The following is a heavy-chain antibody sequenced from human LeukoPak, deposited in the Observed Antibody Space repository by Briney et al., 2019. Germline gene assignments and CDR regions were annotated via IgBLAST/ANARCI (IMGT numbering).Heavy chain of an antibody. Sequence: SETLSLTCAVYGGSFSGDFWSWIRQPPGKGLEWIGEINHSGSTNYNPSLKSRVTISVDTSKNQFSLKLSSVTAADTAVYYCARHRKNHSSSWYGTFYYMDVWGKGTTVTISS. D-gene: IGHD6-13*01. J-gene: IGHJ6*03. V-gene: IGHV4-34*01. CDR1: GGSFSGDF. CDR3: ARHRKNHSSSWYGTFYYMDV. CDR2: INHSGST.